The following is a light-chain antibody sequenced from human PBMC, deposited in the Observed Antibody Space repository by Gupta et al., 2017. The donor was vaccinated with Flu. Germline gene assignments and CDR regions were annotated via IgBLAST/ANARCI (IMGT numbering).Light chain of an antibody. Sequence: DIQMTQSPSSLSASIGDTISITCRASQNINTYLTWFQQKPGKAPKLLIYGASTLQDGVPSRFSGNGSGADVTLTIGRLQPEDFVTYYCLQSDRIPWTYGQGTKVEV. CDR2: GAS. CDR3: LQSDRIPWT. CDR1: QNINTY. J-gene: IGKJ1*01. V-gene: IGKV1-39*01.